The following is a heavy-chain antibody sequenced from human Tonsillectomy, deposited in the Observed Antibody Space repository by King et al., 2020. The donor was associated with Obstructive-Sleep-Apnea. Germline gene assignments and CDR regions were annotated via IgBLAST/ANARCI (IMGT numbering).Heavy chain of an antibody. V-gene: IGHV1-3*01. CDR2: INAGNGNT. CDR3: AGEWLSLTGYAAIDY. J-gene: IGHJ4*01. CDR1: GYTFTSYA. D-gene: IGHD3-9*01. Sequence: QLVQSGAEVKKPGASVKVSCKASGYTFTSYAMHWVRQAPGQRLEWMGWINAGNGNTKYSQKFQGRVTITRDTSASTAYMELSSLRSEDTAVYYCAGEWLSLTGYAAIDYWGQGTLVTVSS.